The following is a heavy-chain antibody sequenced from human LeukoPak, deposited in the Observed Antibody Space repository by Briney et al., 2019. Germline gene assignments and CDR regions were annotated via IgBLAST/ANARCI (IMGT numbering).Heavy chain of an antibody. J-gene: IGHJ5*02. Sequence: GGSLRLSCAASGFTFSRYWMSWVRQAPGKGLEWVSIISLDGSTEFYADSVKGRFTISRDTASNTMHLEMNNLRIEDTAVYYCMRDYMGWFDPWGQGSLVTVSS. CDR1: GFTFSRYW. V-gene: IGHV3-30-3*01. CDR2: ISLDGSTE. CDR3: MRDYMGWFDP. D-gene: IGHD3-10*01.